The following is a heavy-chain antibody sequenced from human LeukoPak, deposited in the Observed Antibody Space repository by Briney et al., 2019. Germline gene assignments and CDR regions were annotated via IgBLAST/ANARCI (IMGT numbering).Heavy chain of an antibody. V-gene: IGHV3-21*01. J-gene: IGHJ4*02. CDR1: GFTFSSYS. CDR2: ISSGSSYI. D-gene: IGHD3-22*01. CDR3: ARDSMYYYDSSGYYYERRGLIDY. Sequence: GGSLRLSCAASGFTFSSYSMNWVRQAPGKGLEWVSSISSGSSYIYYADSVKGRFTISRDNAKNSLYLQMNSLRAEDTAVYYCARDSMYYYDSSGYYYERRGLIDYWGQGTLVTVSS.